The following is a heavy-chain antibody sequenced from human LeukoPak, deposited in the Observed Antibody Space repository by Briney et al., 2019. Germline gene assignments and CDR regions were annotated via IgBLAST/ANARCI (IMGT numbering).Heavy chain of an antibody. D-gene: IGHD6-13*01. CDR2: IYYSGST. J-gene: IGHJ4*02. CDR3: ARRPYSTSWYWDY. V-gene: IGHV4-39*01. Sequence: SETLSLTCTVSGGSISSSSYYWGWIRQPPGKGLEWIGSIYYSGSTYYNPSLKSRVTISVDTSKNRFSLNLSSVTAADTSVYYCARRPYSTSWYWDYWGQGTLVTVSS. CDR1: GGSISSSSYY.